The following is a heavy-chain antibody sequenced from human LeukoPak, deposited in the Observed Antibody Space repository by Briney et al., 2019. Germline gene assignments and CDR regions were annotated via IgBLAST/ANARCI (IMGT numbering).Heavy chain of an antibody. CDR3: ASSLDGYHFDY. V-gene: IGHV4-34*01. D-gene: IGHD5-24*01. Sequence: SETLSLTCAVYGGSFSGYYWNWIRQSPVKGLEWIGEINHSGSTNYNPSLKSRVTISVDTSKNQFSLKLSSVTAADTAVYYCASSLDGYHFDYWGQGTLVTVSS. J-gene: IGHJ4*02. CDR1: GGSFSGYY. CDR2: INHSGST.